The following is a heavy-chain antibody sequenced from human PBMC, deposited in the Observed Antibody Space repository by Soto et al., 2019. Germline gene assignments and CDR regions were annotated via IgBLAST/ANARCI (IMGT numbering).Heavy chain of an antibody. CDR3: ARLDFRSGYYGGRFDP. CDR2: IFYSGTT. CDR1: GDSVNNNDFY. V-gene: IGHV4-39*01. J-gene: IGHJ5*02. D-gene: IGHD3-3*01. Sequence: SETLSLTCTVSGDSVNNNDFYWAWIRQPPGKGLEWVVTIFYSGTTYHNPSLKGRVTASVDRSENQFSLKLTSVTASDTAVYYCARLDFRSGYYGGRFDPWGQGTLVTVSS.